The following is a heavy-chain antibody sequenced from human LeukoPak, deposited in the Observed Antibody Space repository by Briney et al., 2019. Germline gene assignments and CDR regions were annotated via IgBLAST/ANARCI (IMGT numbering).Heavy chain of an antibody. CDR2: MYYTGST. J-gene: IGHJ6*02. Sequence: PSETLSLTCTVSGGSISSDYWSWIRQPPGKGLEWIGYMYYTGSTNYNPSFKSRVTMSRDTSNKQFSLRLSSVTVADTAMYYCARVSVVYGMTSGAEGPRSPSP. CDR1: GGSISSDY. V-gene: IGHV4-59*01. CDR3: ARVSVVYGMTS.